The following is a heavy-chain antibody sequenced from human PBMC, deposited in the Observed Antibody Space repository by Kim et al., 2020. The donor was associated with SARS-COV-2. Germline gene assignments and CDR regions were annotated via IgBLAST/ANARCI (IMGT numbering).Heavy chain of an antibody. CDR3: ARDRWGDSYGIDV. CDR2: IYSTGTP. Sequence: SETLSLTCTVSGGSINGFFWSWIRQPAGKGLEWIGRIYSTGTPHYNPSLKSRVTMSVDTTKNQFSLFSLKLTSVTAADTAVYYCARDRWGDSYGIDVWG. V-gene: IGHV4-4*07. D-gene: IGHD3-16*01. CDR1: GGSINGFF. J-gene: IGHJ6*02.